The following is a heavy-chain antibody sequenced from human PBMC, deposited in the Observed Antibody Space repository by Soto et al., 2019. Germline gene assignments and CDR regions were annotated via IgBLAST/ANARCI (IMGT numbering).Heavy chain of an antibody. CDR1: GYTFTSYA. D-gene: IGHD3-22*01. J-gene: IGHJ4*02. CDR2: INAGNSDT. V-gene: IGHV1-3*01. Sequence: GASVKVSCKASGYTFTSYAMHWVRQAPGQRLEWMGWINAGNSDTKYSQKFQGRVTFTSDTSASTAYMELTSLRSEDTAVYYCARDFSMVVVVPGYWGQGTLVTVSS. CDR3: ARDFSMVVVVPGY.